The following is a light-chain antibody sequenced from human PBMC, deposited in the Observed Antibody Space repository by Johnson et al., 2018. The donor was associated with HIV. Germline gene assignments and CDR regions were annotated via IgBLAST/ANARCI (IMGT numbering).Light chain of an antibody. V-gene: IGLV1-51*02. J-gene: IGLJ1*01. CDR3: GTWDSSLSAGV. CDR2: ENN. CDR1: SSDMGNYA. Sequence: QSVLTQPPSVSAAPGQKVTISCSGSSSDMGNYAVSWYQQLSGTAPKLLIYENNKRPSGIPDRFSGSKSGTSATLGITGLQTGDEADYYCGTWDSSLSAGVFGTGTKVTVL.